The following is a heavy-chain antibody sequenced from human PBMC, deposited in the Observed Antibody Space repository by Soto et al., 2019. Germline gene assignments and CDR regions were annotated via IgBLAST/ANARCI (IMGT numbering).Heavy chain of an antibody. CDR3: AVPPELTRIYYYYGMDV. CDR1: GGTFSSYA. D-gene: IGHD1-7*01. J-gene: IGHJ6*02. V-gene: IGHV1-69*12. CDR2: IIPIFGTA. Sequence: QVQLVQSGAEVKKPGSSVKVSCKASGGTFSSYAISWVRQAPGQGLEWMGGIIPIFGTANYAQKFQGRVTITADESTSTAYMELSSLRSEDTAVYYCAVPPELTRIYYYYGMDVWGQGTTVTVSS.